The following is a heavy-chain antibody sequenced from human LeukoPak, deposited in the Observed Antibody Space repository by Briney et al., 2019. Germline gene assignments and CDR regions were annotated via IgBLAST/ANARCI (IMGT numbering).Heavy chain of an antibody. CDR1: GFTFSTYN. Sequence: PGGSLRLSCAASGFTFSTYNMNWVRQAPGKGLEWVSHITSSSTNIYYADSVKGRFTISRDNAKNALSLQMNSLRDEDTAVYYCATSGNYYLKYWGRGTLVTVSS. D-gene: IGHD1-26*01. CDR3: ATSGNYYLKY. J-gene: IGHJ4*02. CDR2: ITSSSTNI. V-gene: IGHV3-48*02.